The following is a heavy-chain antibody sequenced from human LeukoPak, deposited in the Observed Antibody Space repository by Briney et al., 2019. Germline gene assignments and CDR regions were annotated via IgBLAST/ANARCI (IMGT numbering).Heavy chain of an antibody. V-gene: IGHV3-7*01. CDR2: IKQDGSEK. J-gene: IGHJ4*02. CDR3: ARGGEPYDSSGYYYPFDC. Sequence: PGGSLRLSCAASGFTFSSYWMSWVRQAPGKGLEWVANIKQDGSEKYYVDSVKGRFTISRDNAKNSLYLQMNSLRAEDTAVYYCARGGEPYDSSGYYYPFDCWGQGTLVTVSS. CDR1: GFTFSSYW. D-gene: IGHD3-22*01.